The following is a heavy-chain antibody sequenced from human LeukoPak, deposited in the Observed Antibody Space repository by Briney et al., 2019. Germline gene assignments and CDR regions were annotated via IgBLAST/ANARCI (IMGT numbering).Heavy chain of an antibody. D-gene: IGHD5-18*01. J-gene: IGHJ4*02. CDR1: GFTFSSFA. CDR3: AKGTRGYSYGEGFDY. V-gene: IGHV3-30*02. Sequence: PGGSLRLSCTASGFTFSSFAMSWVRQAPGKGLEWVAFIRYDGSNKYYADSVKGRFTISRDNSKNTLYLQMNSLRAEDTAVYYCAKGTRGYSYGEGFDYWGQGTLVTVSS. CDR2: IRYDGSNK.